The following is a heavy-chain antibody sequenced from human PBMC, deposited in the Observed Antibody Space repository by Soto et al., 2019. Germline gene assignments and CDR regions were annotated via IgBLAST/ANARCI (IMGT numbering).Heavy chain of an antibody. V-gene: IGHV4-34*01. CDR1: GLSFSGYY. J-gene: IGHJ5*02. Sequence: SETLSLTCAVYGLSFSGYYWSWIRQPPGKGLEWIGEINHSGSTNYNPSPKSRVTISVDTSKNQFSLKLSSVTAADTAVYYCARAKVRGVPRSNWFDPWGQGTLVTVSS. D-gene: IGHD3-10*01. CDR2: INHSGST. CDR3: ARAKVRGVPRSNWFDP.